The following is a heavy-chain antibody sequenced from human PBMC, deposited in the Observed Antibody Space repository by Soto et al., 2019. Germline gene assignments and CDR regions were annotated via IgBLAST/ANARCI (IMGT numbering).Heavy chain of an antibody. J-gene: IGHJ4*02. V-gene: IGHV3-72*01. Sequence: VQLVESGGGLVQPGGSLRLSCAVSGLTFSDHYMDWVRQAPGKGLEWVGRSRNKANSYSTEYAASVKGRFTISRDDSKKSVYLQMNSRTTEDTAVYYCIKSGVGTAFLDYWGQGTPVAVSS. CDR2: SRNKANSYST. CDR1: GLTFSDHY. CDR3: IKSGVGTAFLDY. D-gene: IGHD3-3*01.